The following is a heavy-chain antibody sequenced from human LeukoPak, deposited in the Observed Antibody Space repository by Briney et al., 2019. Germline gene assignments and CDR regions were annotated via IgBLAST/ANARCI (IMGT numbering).Heavy chain of an antibody. CDR3: AKGPQLYSGYHPGY. J-gene: IGHJ4*02. D-gene: IGHD3-22*01. CDR2: ITGSDDET. Sequence: GGSLSLSCVASGFTFSSAAMTWVRQAPGKGLEWISTITGSDDETYYANSVRGRFTISRGSSTNTVHLQMNSLRVDDTAIYYCAKGPQLYSGYHPGYWGQGTLVTVSS. V-gene: IGHV3-23*01. CDR1: GFTFSSAA.